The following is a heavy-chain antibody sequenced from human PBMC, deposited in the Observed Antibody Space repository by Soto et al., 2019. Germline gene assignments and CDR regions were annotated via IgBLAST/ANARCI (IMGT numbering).Heavy chain of an antibody. CDR2: MYYDGST. V-gene: IGHV4-39*01. CDR1: GTSISSGVTF. D-gene: IGHD5-18*01. J-gene: IGHJ4*01. Sequence: SETLSLTCTVSGTSISSGVTFWGWIRHSPGKGLEWMGNMYYDGSTNYNPSLKSRVSMSVDTSKNEISLTLTALTAADTAVYYCARRRYSYGHYYLDHWGQGTMLTVSS. CDR3: ARRRYSYGHYYLDH.